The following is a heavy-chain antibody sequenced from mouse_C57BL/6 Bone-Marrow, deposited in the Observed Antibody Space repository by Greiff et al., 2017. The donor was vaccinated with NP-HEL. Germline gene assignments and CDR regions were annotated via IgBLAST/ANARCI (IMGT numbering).Heavy chain of an antibody. D-gene: IGHD1-1*01. CDR2: IWSGGST. Sequence: VQLVESGPGLVQPSHCLSITCTVSGFSLTSYGVHWVRQPPGKGLEWLGVIWSGGSTDYNAAFISRLSISKDNSKSQVFFKMNSLQADDTAIYYCAKNSYYPYYFDYWGQGTTLTVSS. CDR3: AKNSYYPYYFDY. V-gene: IGHV2-4*01. CDR1: GFSLTSYG. J-gene: IGHJ2*01.